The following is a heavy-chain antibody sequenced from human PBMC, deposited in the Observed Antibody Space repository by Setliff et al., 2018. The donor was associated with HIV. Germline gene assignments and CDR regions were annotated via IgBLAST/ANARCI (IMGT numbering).Heavy chain of an antibody. D-gene: IGHD2-2*01. CDR1: GYTFTSYY. CDR2: INPSGGST. V-gene: IGHV1-46*01. J-gene: IGHJ5*02. Sequence: ASVKVSCKASGYTFTSYYMHWVRQAPGQGLEWMGIINPSGGSTSYAQKFRGRVTMTRDTSTSTVYMELSSLRSEDTAVYYCARDFGGYCSSMSCPGLFDPWGQGTLVTVSS. CDR3: ARDFGGYCSSMSCPGLFDP.